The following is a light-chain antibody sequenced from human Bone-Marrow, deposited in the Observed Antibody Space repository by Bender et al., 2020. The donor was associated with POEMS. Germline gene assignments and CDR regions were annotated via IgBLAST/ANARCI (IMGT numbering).Light chain of an antibody. V-gene: IGLV3-10*01. CDR2: EDS. J-gene: IGLJ2*01. CDR3: YSTDSSGDHRV. Sequence: SYELTQPPSVSLSPGQTARITCSGDALPKQYAYWYQQKPGQAPVLVIYEDSKRPSGIPERFSGSSSGTMATLTISGAQVEDEADYYCYSTDSSGDHRVFGGGTKLTVL. CDR1: ALPKQY.